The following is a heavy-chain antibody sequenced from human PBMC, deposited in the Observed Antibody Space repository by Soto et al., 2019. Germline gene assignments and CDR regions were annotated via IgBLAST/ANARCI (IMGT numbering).Heavy chain of an antibody. CDR1: GYSFTSYW. CDR2: IYPGDSDT. V-gene: IGHV5-51*01. Sequence: GESLKISCKGSGYSFTSYWIGWVRQMPGKGLDWMGIIYPGDSDTRYSPSFQGQVTISADNSISTAYLQWSSLKASDTAMYYCARRIAVAGTNYYYYYGMDVWGQGTTVTVSS. J-gene: IGHJ6*02. CDR3: ARRIAVAGTNYYYYYGMDV. D-gene: IGHD6-19*01.